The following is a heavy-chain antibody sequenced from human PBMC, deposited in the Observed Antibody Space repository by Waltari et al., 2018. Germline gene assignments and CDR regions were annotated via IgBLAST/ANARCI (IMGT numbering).Heavy chain of an antibody. CDR2: ITSDGSGT. CDR1: GFNFRNYG. J-gene: IGHJ4*02. Sequence: EVQLVESGGELVQPGGSLRLSCAASGFNFRNYGMNWVRQAPGKGLEWVSSITSDGSGTYYADTVKGRFTTSRDNSNNTVFLQMNSLRVEDTALYYCARAERLGHSDPFPFDYWGQGTLVTVSS. V-gene: IGHV3-23*04. CDR3: ARAERLGHSDPFPFDY. D-gene: IGHD1-26*01.